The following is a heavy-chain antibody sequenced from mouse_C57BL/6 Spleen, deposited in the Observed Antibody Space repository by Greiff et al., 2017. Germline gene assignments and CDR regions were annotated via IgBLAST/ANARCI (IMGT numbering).Heavy chain of an antibody. J-gene: IGHJ2*01. CDR2: ISDGGSYT. V-gene: IGHV5-4*03. CDR3: ARGDYYFDY. Sequence: EVKLVGSGGGVLKPGGSLKLSFAASGFPFSSYSLSWVRQTPEKRLEWVATISDGGSYTYYPDNVKGRFTISRDNAKNNLYLQMSHLKSEDTALYYCARGDYYFDYWGQGTTLTVSS. CDR1: GFPFSSYS.